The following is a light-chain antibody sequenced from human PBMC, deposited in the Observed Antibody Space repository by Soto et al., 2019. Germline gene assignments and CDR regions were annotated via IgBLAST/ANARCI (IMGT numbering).Light chain of an antibody. CDR1: QGISNW. Sequence: DIQMTQSPSSVSASVGDRVTITCRASQGISNWLAWYQQKPGKAPNLLIFAASSLQSGVPSRFSGSGSGTYFILTISDLHPEDFSTYYCHQANSFPPTFGQGTKLEIK. CDR3: HQANSFPPT. CDR2: AAS. V-gene: IGKV1-12*01. J-gene: IGKJ2*01.